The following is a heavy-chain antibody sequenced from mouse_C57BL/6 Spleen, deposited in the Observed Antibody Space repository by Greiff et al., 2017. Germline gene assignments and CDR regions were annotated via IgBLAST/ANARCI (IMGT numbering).Heavy chain of an antibody. CDR3: ARNYGSRYYYAMDY. Sequence: EVKLMESGGGLVKPGGSLKLSCAASGFTFSDYGMHWVRQAPEKGLEWVAYISSGSSTIYYADTVKGRFTISRDNAKNTLFLQMTSLRSEDTAMYYSARNYGSRYYYAMDYWGQGTSVTVSS. CDR2: ISSGSSTI. D-gene: IGHD1-1*01. J-gene: IGHJ4*01. V-gene: IGHV5-17*01. CDR1: GFTFSDYG.